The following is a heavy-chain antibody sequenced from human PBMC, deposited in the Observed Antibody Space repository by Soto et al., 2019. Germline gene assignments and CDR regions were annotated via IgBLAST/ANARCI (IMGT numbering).Heavy chain of an antibody. CDR1: GDSVSSNSAA. V-gene: IGHV6-1*01. Sequence: SQTLSLTCAISGDSVSSNSAAWNWIRQSPSRGLEWLGRTYYRPKWCNDYAVSVKSRITINPGTSKNQFSLQLNSVTPGDTVVYYCARTYGGSVVSFDYWGQGTLVTVSS. CDR3: ARTYGGSVVSFDY. D-gene: IGHD4-17*01. J-gene: IGHJ4*02. CDR2: TYYRPKWCN.